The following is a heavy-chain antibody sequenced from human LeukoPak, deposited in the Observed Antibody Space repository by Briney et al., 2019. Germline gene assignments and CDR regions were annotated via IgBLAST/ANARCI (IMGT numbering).Heavy chain of an antibody. J-gene: IGHJ4*02. D-gene: IGHD6-6*01. CDR2: INHSGST. CDR1: VGFFRGYY. CDR3: GPRQPGHSSFRGILVTHDY. V-gene: IGHV4-34*01. Sequence: SETLSLTCAVYVGFFRGYYWSTICQPPGKGLEWIGEINHSGSTNYNTSIKSRVTILLDTSKNQFSLQLSSVTAGVAGMFFFGPRQPGHSSFRGILVTHDYWGQGILVTVSS.